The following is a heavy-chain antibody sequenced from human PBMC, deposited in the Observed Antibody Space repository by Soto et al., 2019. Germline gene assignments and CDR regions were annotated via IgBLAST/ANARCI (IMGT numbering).Heavy chain of an antibody. Sequence: EVQVVESGGGLVQPGGSLRLSCAGSGFTFSSYYMHWVRQVPGKGLVWVSRINNDGSSTAYADSVKGRFTISRDNAKNTLYLEMNSLGAEDTAVYYCASTALGRGVAHWGQGTLVTVSS. CDR1: GFTFSSYY. CDR2: INNDGSST. J-gene: IGHJ4*02. D-gene: IGHD3-10*01. CDR3: ASTALGRGVAH. V-gene: IGHV3-74*01.